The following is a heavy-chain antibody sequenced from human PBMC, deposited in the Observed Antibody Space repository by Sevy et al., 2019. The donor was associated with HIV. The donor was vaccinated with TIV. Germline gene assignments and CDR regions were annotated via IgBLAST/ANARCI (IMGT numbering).Heavy chain of an antibody. D-gene: IGHD3-3*01. J-gene: IGHJ4*02. CDR3: ARDRRVEYGGSDY. CDR1: GFTFSNHW. Sequence: GGSLRLSCAVSGFTFSNHWMTWVRQAPGKGLEWVANIKKDGTDKFYVDSVMGRFPISRENAKDLLYLQMNSLRVEDTAVYYCARDRRVEYGGSDYWGQGTLVTVSS. CDR2: IKKDGTDK. V-gene: IGHV3-7*03.